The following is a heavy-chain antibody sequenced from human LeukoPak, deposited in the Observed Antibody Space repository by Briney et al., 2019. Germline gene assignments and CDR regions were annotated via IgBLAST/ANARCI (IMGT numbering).Heavy chain of an antibody. CDR3: AKDRMTTVTSYYHYFGMDV. V-gene: IGHV3-30*18. D-gene: IGHD4-11*01. J-gene: IGHJ6*02. Sequence: GGSLRLSCAASGFTFRSYGMHWVRQAPGKGLEWVAIISYDGSNEYHADSVKGRFTISRDNSKNTMYLQMNSLRVEDTAVYFCAKDRMTTVTSYYHYFGMDVRGQGTTVTVSS. CDR2: ISYDGSNE. CDR1: GFTFRSYG.